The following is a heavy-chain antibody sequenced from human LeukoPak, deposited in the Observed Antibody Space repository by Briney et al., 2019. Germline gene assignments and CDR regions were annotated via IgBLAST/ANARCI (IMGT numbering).Heavy chain of an antibody. CDR3: ARGGRWGSVDY. V-gene: IGHV1-2*02. J-gene: IGHJ4*02. Sequence: ASVKVSCKASGYTFTGYYMHWVRQAPGQGLEWMGWINSNSGGTNYAQKFQGRVTMTRDTSISTAYMELSRLTSDGTAVYYCARGGRWGSVDYWGQGTLVTVSS. D-gene: IGHD7-27*01. CDR2: INSNSGGT. CDR1: GYTFTGYY.